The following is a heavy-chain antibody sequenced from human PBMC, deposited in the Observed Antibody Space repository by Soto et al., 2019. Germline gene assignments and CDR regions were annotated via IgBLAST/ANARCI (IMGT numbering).Heavy chain of an antibody. V-gene: IGHV3-30*18. D-gene: IGHD4-17*01. CDR3: AKDSNGDYDY. CDR2: ISYDGSNK. CDR1: GFTFSSYG. Sequence: QVQLVESGGGVVQPGRSLRLSCAASGFTFSSYGMHWVRQAPGKGLEWVAVISYDGSNKYYADSVKGRFTISRDNSKNTLYLQMNSLRAEDTAVYHCAKDSNGDYDYWGQGTLVTVSS. J-gene: IGHJ4*02.